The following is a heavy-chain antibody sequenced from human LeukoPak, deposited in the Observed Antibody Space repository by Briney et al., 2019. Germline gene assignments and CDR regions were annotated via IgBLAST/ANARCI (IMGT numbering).Heavy chain of an antibody. J-gene: IGHJ5*02. CDR1: GYTFTSYY. CDR3: ARLSNTVVRGMQRGNWFDP. CDR2: INPSGGST. Sequence: ASVKVSCKASGYTFTSYYMHWVRQAPGQGLEWMGIINPSGGSTSCAQKFQGRVTMTRDTSTSTVYMELSSLRSEDTAVYYCARLSNTVVRGMQRGNWFDPWGQGTLVTVSS. D-gene: IGHD3-10*01. V-gene: IGHV1-46*01.